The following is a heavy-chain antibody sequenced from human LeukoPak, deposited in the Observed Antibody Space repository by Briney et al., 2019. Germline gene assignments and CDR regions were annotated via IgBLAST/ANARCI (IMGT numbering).Heavy chain of an antibody. D-gene: IGHD4-23*01. J-gene: IGHJ4*02. CDR3: AKDLGSVVTPPSLDS. CDR1: GGSISSYY. V-gene: IGHV3-23*01. CDR2: ASGSGGST. Sequence: PSETLSLTCTVSGGSISSYYWSWIRQPPGKGLEWVSAASGSGGSTYYADSVKGRFTISRDNSKNTLYLQMNSLRAEDTAVYYCAKDLGSVVTPPSLDSWGQGTLVTVSS.